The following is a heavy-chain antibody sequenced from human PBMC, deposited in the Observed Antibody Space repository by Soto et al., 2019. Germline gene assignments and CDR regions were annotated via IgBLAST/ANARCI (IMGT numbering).Heavy chain of an antibody. CDR3: AKSDDVRGAFDI. CDR2: ISWNSGSI. V-gene: IGHV3-9*01. Sequence: EVQLVESGGGLVQPGRSLRLSCAASGFTFDDYAMHWVRQAPGKGLEWVSGISWNSGSIGYADSVKGRFTISRDNAKNSLDLQMNSMRAEDTALYYCAKSDDVRGAFDIWGQGTMVTVSS. CDR1: GFTFDDYA. J-gene: IGHJ3*02. D-gene: IGHD3-10*02.